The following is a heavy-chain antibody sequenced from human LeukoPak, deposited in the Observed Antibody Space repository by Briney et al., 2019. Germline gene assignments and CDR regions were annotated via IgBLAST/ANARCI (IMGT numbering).Heavy chain of an antibody. CDR2: IIPILGIA. CDR3: ASLTLGYCSSTSCYPYYFDY. CDR1: GGTFSSYA. Sequence: SVKVSCKASGGTFSSYAISWVRQAPGQGLEWMGRIIPILGIANYAQKFQGRVTITADKSTSTAYMELSSLRSEDTAVYYCASLTLGYCSSTSCYPYYFDYWGQGTLVTVSS. D-gene: IGHD2-2*01. J-gene: IGHJ4*02. V-gene: IGHV1-69*04.